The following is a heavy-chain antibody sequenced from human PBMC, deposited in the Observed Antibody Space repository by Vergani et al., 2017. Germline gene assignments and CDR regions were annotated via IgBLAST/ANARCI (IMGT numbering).Heavy chain of an antibody. J-gene: IGHJ6*02. CDR2: ITPFFPTG. Sequence: QVQLVQSGAEVKKPGSSVKVSCKASGGTFNIYSVSWLRQAPGQGPEWMGGITPFFPTGHYAQKFQGRVTITADESATTDYMELSSLRSEDTAVYYCASPRTAENLPKPLYYFYGLDVWGQGTTVTVSS. D-gene: IGHD7-27*01. CDR3: ASPRTAENLPKPLYYFYGLDV. CDR1: GGTFNIYS. V-gene: IGHV1-69*12.